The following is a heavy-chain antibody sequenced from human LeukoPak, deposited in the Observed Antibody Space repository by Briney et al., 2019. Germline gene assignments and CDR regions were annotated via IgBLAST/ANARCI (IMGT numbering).Heavy chain of an antibody. D-gene: IGHD5-18*01. CDR2: IRYDGSNK. CDR3: AKGSQLWFSEEMATDSNFFDY. V-gene: IGHV3-30*02. Sequence: GGSLRLSCAASGFTFSSYGMHWVRQAPGKGLEWVAFIRYDGSNKYYADSVKGRFTISRDNSKNTLYLQMNSLRAEDTAVYYCAKGSQLWFSEEMATDSNFFDYWGQGTLVTVSS. CDR1: GFTFSSYG. J-gene: IGHJ4*02.